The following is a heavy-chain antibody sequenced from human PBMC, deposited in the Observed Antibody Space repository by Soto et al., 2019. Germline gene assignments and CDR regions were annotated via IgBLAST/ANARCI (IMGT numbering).Heavy chain of an antibody. Sequence: PGGSLRLSCAASGFTFSSFGMHWVRQAPDKGLQWVAVISYDGSNKYYADSVKGRFTISRDNAKNSLYLQMNSLRAEDTAVYYCARDLTGASPFDYWGQGTLVTVSS. CDR2: ISYDGSNK. CDR1: GFTFSSFG. D-gene: IGHD7-27*01. V-gene: IGHV3-30*03. J-gene: IGHJ4*02. CDR3: ARDLTGASPFDY.